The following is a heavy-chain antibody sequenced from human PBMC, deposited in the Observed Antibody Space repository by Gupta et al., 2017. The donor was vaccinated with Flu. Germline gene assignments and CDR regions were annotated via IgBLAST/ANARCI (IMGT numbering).Heavy chain of an antibody. CDR1: GFTFNRYW. V-gene: IGHV3-7*01. CDR3: ARAWGQGGDASSIFAY. Sequence: EVQLVESGGGLVQRGGSLRLSCAASGFTFNRYWMTGVRQAPGKGLRGVAKIKEDGSEKYYVDSVKGRFTISRDNAKRSLYLQMNNLRAEEPAVYYGARAWGQGGDASSIFAYWGQGTLATVSS. J-gene: IGHJ4*02. D-gene: IGHD2-2*01. CDR2: IKEDGSEK.